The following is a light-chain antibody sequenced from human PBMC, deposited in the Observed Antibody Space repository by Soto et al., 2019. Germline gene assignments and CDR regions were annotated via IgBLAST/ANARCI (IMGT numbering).Light chain of an antibody. V-gene: IGKV3-15*01. CDR1: QDIGSA. J-gene: IGKJ1*01. CDR2: DAS. Sequence: EVVLTQSPATLSVSPGXRATLSCRASQDIGSAVAWYHQRSGQAPRLLIFDASIRVPTTPARFSGSVSGTEFTLTISSLESEDFAVYFCQQYGDRPRTFGQGTKVDIK. CDR3: QQYGDRPRT.